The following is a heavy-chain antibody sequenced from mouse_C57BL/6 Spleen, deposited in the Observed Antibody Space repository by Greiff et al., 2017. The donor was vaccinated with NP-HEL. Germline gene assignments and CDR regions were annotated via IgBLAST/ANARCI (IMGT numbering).Heavy chain of an antibody. CDR2: IWSGGST. Sequence: QVQLQQSGPGLVQPSQSLSITCTVSGFSFTSYGVHWVRQSPGKGLEWLGVIWSGGSTDYNAAFISRLSISKDNSKSQVFFKMNSLQDDDTAIYYCASHIYDYDVTWFAYWGQGTLVTVSA. J-gene: IGHJ3*01. V-gene: IGHV2-2*01. CDR1: GFSFTSYG. D-gene: IGHD2-4*01. CDR3: ASHIYDYDVTWFAY.